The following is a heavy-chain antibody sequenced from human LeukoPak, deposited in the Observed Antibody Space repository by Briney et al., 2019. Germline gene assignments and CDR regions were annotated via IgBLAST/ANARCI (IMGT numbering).Heavy chain of an antibody. CDR3: ARVRGEAIRYYYYMDV. CDR2: IYNSGST. V-gene: IGHV4-61*02. Sequence: PSQTLSLTCTVSGGSISSGSYYWSWIRQPAGKGLEWIGRIYNSGSTNYNPSLKSRVTISVDTSKNQFSLKLSSVTAADTAVYYCARVRGEAIRYYYYMDVWGKGTTVTISS. J-gene: IGHJ6*03. D-gene: IGHD3-16*01. CDR1: GGSISSGSYY.